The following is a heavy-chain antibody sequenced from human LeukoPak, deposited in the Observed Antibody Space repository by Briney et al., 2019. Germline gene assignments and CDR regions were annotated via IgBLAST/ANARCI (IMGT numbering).Heavy chain of an antibody. CDR1: GFTFGDYA. CDR2: IRSKAYGGTT. Sequence: PGRSLRLSCTASGFTFGDYAMSWVRQAPGKGREWVGFIRSKAYGGTTEYAASVKGRFTISRDDSKSIAYLQMNSLKTEDTAVYYCTTRWLHFDYWGQGTLVTVSS. J-gene: IGHJ4*02. D-gene: IGHD5-12*01. V-gene: IGHV3-49*04. CDR3: TTRWLHFDY.